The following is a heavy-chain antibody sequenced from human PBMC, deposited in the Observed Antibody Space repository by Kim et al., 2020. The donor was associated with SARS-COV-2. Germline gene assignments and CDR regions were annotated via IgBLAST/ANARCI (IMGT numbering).Heavy chain of an antibody. V-gene: IGHV1-8*01. Sequence: ASVKVSCKASGYTFTSYDINWVRQATGQGLEWMGWMNPNSGNTGYAQKFQGRVTMTRNTSISTAYMELSSLRSEDTAVYYCARGWVERGAFDIWGQGTMVTVSS. D-gene: IGHD1-1*01. J-gene: IGHJ3*02. CDR3: ARGWVERGAFDI. CDR2: MNPNSGNT. CDR1: GYTFTSYD.